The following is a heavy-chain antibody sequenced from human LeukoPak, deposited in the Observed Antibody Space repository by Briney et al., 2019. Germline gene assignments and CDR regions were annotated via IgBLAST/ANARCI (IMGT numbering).Heavy chain of an antibody. D-gene: IGHD3-22*01. CDR2: FYYSGRT. CDR1: GDSVTSSNSY. CDR3: ARVAMYTDSSGYHWPHCFDP. J-gene: IGHJ5*02. Sequence: TSETLSLTCIVSGDSVTSSNSYWGWIRQSPGKGLEWIGSFYYSGRTYYNPAFKSRVTRSVDTSKNQFSLKLSSVTAADTAVYYCARVAMYTDSSGYHWPHCFDPWGQGTLVTVSS. V-gene: IGHV4-39*07.